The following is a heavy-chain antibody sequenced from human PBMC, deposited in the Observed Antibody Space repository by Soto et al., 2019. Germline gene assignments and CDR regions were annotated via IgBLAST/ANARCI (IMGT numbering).Heavy chain of an antibody. D-gene: IGHD6-19*01. Sequence: EVQLVESGGGLVQPGGSLRVSCAASGFTFSSYWMHWVRQAPGKGLVWVSRINSDGSSTSYADSVKGRFTISRDNAKNTLYFQMNSLRAEDTAIYYCARRGAVAGLHYWGQGTLVTVSS. J-gene: IGHJ4*02. CDR2: INSDGSST. CDR1: GFTFSSYW. CDR3: ARRGAVAGLHY. V-gene: IGHV3-74*01.